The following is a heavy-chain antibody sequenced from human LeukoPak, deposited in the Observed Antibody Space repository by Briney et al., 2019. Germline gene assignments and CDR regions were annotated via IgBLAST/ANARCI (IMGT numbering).Heavy chain of an antibody. J-gene: IGHJ4*02. Sequence: GGSLRLSCAASGFTFSSYSMNWVRQAPGKGLEWVSYISSSSSTIYYADSVKGRFTISRDNAKNSLYLQMNSLRAEDTAVYFCAKANTTGGYYFDSWGQGTLVTVSS. CDR2: ISSSSSTI. D-gene: IGHD1-1*01. V-gene: IGHV3-48*04. CDR3: AKANTTGGYYFDS. CDR1: GFTFSSYS.